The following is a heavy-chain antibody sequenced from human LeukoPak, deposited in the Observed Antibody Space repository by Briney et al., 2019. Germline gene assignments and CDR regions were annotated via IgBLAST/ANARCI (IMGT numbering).Heavy chain of an antibody. D-gene: IGHD6-13*01. CDR3: AREHSSSWDQFDY. Sequence: SETLSLTCTVSGASISDDPYYWSWIRQPLGESLEWIGYVYHSGGTYYSPSLNSRVTISVDTSTNQFSLKLSSVTAADTAVYYCAREHSSSWDQFDYWGQGTLVTVSS. CDR1: GASISDDPYY. V-gene: IGHV4-30-2*01. CDR2: VYHSGGT. J-gene: IGHJ4*02.